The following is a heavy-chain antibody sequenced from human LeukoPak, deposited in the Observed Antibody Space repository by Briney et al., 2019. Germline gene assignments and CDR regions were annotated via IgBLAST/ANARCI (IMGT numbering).Heavy chain of an antibody. CDR1: GGSISSSYYY. J-gene: IGHJ4*02. V-gene: IGHV4-39*07. Sequence: PSETLSLTCTVSGGSISSSYYYWGWIRQPPGKGLEWIGSIYSSGSTYYNPSLKSRVTISVDTSKNQFSLKLSSVTAADTAVYYCARKVRFLEWFDYWGQGTLVTVSS. D-gene: IGHD3-3*01. CDR3: ARKVRFLEWFDY. CDR2: IYSSGST.